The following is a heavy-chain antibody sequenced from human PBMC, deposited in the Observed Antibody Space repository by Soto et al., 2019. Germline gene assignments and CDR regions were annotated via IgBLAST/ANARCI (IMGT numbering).Heavy chain of an antibody. D-gene: IGHD2-15*01. CDR3: ARGVGVVVAATRGPFDY. J-gene: IGHJ4*02. Sequence: SETLSLTCTVSGGSISSGGYYWSWIRQHPGKGLEWIGYIYYSGSTYYNPSLKSRVTISVDTSKNQFSLKLSSVTAADTAVYYCARGVGVVVAATRGPFDYWGQGTLVTVSS. CDR1: GGSISSGGYY. CDR2: IYYSGST. V-gene: IGHV4-31*03.